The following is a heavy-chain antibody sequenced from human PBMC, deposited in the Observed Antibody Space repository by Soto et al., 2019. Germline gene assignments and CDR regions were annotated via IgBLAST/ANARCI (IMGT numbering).Heavy chain of an antibody. CDR3: TRQEGSGWTYYYYGMDV. D-gene: IGHD6-19*01. Sequence: EVQLVESGGGLVQPGGSLKLSCAAPGFTFSGSAMHWVRQASGKGLEWVGRIRSKANSYATAYAASVKGRFTISRDDSKNTAYLQMNSLKTEDTAVYYCTRQEGSGWTYYYYGMDVWGQGTTVTVSS. CDR1: GFTFSGSA. J-gene: IGHJ6*02. V-gene: IGHV3-73*02. CDR2: IRSKANSYAT.